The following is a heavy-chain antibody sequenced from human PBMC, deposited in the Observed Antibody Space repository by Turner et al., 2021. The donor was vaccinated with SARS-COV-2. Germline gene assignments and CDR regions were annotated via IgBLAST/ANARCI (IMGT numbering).Heavy chain of an antibody. J-gene: IGHJ4*02. CDR1: GFTVSSNY. Sequence: EVQLVETGGGLIQPGGSLRLSCAASGFTVSSNYMRWVRQAPGKGLEWVSVIYSCGSTYYADSVKGRFTISRDNSKNTLYLQMNSLRAEDTAVYYCARGYGSGWSYYFDYWGQGTLVTVSS. CDR2: IYSCGST. V-gene: IGHV3-53*02. D-gene: IGHD6-19*01. CDR3: ARGYGSGWSYYFDY.